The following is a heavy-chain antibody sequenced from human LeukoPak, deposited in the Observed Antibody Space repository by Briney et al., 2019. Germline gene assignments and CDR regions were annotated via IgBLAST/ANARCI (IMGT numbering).Heavy chain of an antibody. CDR3: AREKVVVIIGPRYFDY. CDR1: GGSFSGYY. J-gene: IGHJ4*02. D-gene: IGHD3-22*01. CDR2: INHSGST. V-gene: IGHV4-34*01. Sequence: SETLSLTCAVYGGSFSGYYWSWIRQPPGKGLEWIGEINHSGSTNYNPSLKSRVTISVDTSKNHFSLKLSSVTAADTAVYYCAREKVVVIIGPRYFDYWGQGTLVTVSS.